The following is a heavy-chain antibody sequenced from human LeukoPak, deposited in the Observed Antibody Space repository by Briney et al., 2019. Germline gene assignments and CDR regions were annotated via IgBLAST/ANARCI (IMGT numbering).Heavy chain of an antibody. CDR1: GGSISSYY. V-gene: IGHV4-59*01. CDR2: IYYSGSS. CDR3: ARDNRGYSYGSSVYYYYMDV. J-gene: IGHJ6*03. Sequence: SETLSLTCTVSGGSISSYYWGWIRQPPGKGLEWIGYIYYSGSSNYNPSLKSRVTISVDTSKNQFSLKLSSVTAVDTAVYYCARDNRGYSYGSSVYYYYMDVWGKGTTVAVSS. D-gene: IGHD5-18*01.